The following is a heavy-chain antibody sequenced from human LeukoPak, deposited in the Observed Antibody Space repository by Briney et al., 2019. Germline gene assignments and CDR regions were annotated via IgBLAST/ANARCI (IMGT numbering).Heavy chain of an antibody. V-gene: IGHV1-2*02. CDR2: INPNSGGT. CDR3: ARGRDFWSGSRFDY. Sequence: ASVKVSCKASGYTFTGYYMHWVRQAPGQGLEWMGWINPNSGGTNYAQKFQGRVTVTRDTSISTAYMELSRLRSDDTAVYYCARGRDFWSGSRFDYWGQGTLVTVSS. D-gene: IGHD3-3*01. J-gene: IGHJ4*02. CDR1: GYTFTGYY.